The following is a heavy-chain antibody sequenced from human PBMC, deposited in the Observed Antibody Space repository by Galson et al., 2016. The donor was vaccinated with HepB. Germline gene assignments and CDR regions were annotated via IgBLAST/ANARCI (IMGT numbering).Heavy chain of an antibody. CDR1: GFTFNNAH. Sequence: SLRLSCAVSGFTFNNAHVSWVRQAPGKGLEWIGRVKRQSDGGTAEYTAPVKGRFTISRDDSKNTVFLQVNNLRTEDTAVYYCTTGGCSSPTCFSLGYWGQGTLITVSS. J-gene: IGHJ4*02. V-gene: IGHV3-15*01. CDR3: TTGGCSSPTCFSLGY. D-gene: IGHD2-2*01. CDR2: VKRQSDGGTA.